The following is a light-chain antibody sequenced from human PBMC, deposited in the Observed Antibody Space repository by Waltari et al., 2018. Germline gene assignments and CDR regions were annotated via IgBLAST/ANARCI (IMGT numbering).Light chain of an antibody. J-gene: IGLJ2*01. CDR1: SSDVGNYKR. V-gene: IGLV2-23*02. CDR2: AVS. Sequence: QSALTQPASVSGSPGQSITISCTGTSSDVGNYKRVSWYQQHPGKAPKLLIYAVSKRPSGVSYRFSVSKSGDMASLTISGLQPEDEAEYFCSSYAGSSKGVFGGGTKVTVL. CDR3: SSYAGSSKGV.